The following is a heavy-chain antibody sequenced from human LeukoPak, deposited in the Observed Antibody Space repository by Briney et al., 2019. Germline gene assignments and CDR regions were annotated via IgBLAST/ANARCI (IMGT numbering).Heavy chain of an antibody. Sequence: GGSLILSCAASGFSFSSYWMSWVRQAPGKGLEWVANIKPDGSEKDYVDSVKGRFTISRDNSKNTLYLQMNSLRAEDTTVYYCARAFTSTGYYYVEYWGQGTLVTVSS. J-gene: IGHJ4*02. D-gene: IGHD3-22*01. CDR3: ARAFTSTGYYYVEY. V-gene: IGHV3-7*02. CDR2: IKPDGSEK. CDR1: GFSFSSYW.